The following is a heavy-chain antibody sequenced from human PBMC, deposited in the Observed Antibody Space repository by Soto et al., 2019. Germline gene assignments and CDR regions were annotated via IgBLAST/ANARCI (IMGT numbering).Heavy chain of an antibody. D-gene: IGHD2-15*01. CDR1: GLTFGSRA. V-gene: IGHV3-23*01. J-gene: IGHJ3*02. Sequence: EVQLLESGGDLIQPGGSLRLSCVASGLTFGSRAMSWVRQSPGEGLEWVSTITDTGGDAKYADSVRGRFAISRDNSKSTLSLQMNGLRAEDTAVYYCAKDRMNHNSVWDPFDIWGQGTMVTVSS. CDR3: AKDRMNHNSVWDPFDI. CDR2: ITDTGGDA.